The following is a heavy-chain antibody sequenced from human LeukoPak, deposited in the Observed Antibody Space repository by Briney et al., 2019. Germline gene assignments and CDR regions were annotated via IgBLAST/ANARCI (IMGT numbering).Heavy chain of an antibody. J-gene: IGHJ4*02. CDR1: GFTFSSYG. CDR2: IGNSGST. V-gene: IGHV3-23*01. Sequence: GGSLRLSCAASGFTFSSYGMNWVRQAPGKGLEWVSGIGNSGSTYYADSVKGRFAISRAKSKNTLYLQLNRMTAQDTAVYYCAKISDSRSSSDYWGQGTLVTVSS. CDR3: AKISDSRSSSDY. D-gene: IGHD6-6*01.